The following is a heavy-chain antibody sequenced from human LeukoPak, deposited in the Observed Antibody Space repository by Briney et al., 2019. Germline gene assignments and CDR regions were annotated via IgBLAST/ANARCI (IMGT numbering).Heavy chain of an antibody. CDR1: GGSISSYY. CDR3: ARVRGYCSGGSCWDWFDP. CDR2: IYTSGST. D-gene: IGHD2-15*01. Sequence: SPSETLSLTCTVSGGSISSYYWSWIRQPAGKGLKWIGRIYTSGSTNYNPSLKSRVTISVDTSKNQFSLKLSSVTAADTAVYYCARVRGYCSGGSCWDWFDPWGQGTLVTVSS. J-gene: IGHJ5*02. V-gene: IGHV4-4*07.